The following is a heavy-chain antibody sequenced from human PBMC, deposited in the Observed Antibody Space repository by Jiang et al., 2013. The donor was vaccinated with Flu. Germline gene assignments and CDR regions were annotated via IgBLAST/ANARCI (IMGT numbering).Heavy chain of an antibody. CDR2: ISGSGGST. J-gene: IGHJ6*02. Sequence: VQLLESGGGLVQPGGSLRLSCAASGFTFSSYAMSWVRQAPGKGLEWVSAISGSGGSTYYADSVKGRFTISRDNSKNTLYLQMNSLRAEDTAVYYCAKDEGGVRSSSWYDSVRMAGMDVWGQGTTVTVSS. CDR3: AKDEGGVRSSSWYDSVRMAGMDV. V-gene: IGHV3-23*01. D-gene: IGHD6-13*01. CDR1: GFTFSSYA.